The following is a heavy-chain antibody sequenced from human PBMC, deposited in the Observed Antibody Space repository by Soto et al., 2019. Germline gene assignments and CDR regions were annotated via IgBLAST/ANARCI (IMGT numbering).Heavy chain of an antibody. V-gene: IGHV3-9*01. CDR2: ISWNSGSI. D-gene: IGHD6-19*01. Sequence: EVQLVESGGGLVQPGRSLRLSCVASGFTFDSYAMHWVRQAPGKGLEWVSGISWNSGSIGYEDSVKGRFTISRDNAQNSLYLEMNSLRVEHTAFYYCVKDINAQWLVSHFEYWGQGALVTVSS. CDR3: VKDINAQWLVSHFEY. J-gene: IGHJ4*02. CDR1: GFTFDSYA.